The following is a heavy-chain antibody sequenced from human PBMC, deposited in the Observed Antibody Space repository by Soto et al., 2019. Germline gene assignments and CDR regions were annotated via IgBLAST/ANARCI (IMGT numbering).Heavy chain of an antibody. CDR3: AKDLVTMVRGVSLGGMDV. Sequence: GGSLRLSCAASGFTFSSYAMSWVRQAPGKGLEWVSAISGGGGSTYYADSVKGRFTISRDNSKNTLYLQMNSLGAEDTAVYYCAKDLVTMVRGVSLGGMDVWGQGTTVTVSS. CDR2: ISGGGGST. J-gene: IGHJ6*02. CDR1: GFTFSSYA. D-gene: IGHD3-10*01. V-gene: IGHV3-23*01.